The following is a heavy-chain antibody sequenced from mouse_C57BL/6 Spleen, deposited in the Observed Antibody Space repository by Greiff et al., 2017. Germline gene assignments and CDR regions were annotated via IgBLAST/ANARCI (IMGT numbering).Heavy chain of an antibody. J-gene: IGHJ3*01. D-gene: IGHD2-4*01. Sequence: VQLQESGAELVKPGASVKISCKASGYAFSSYWMNWVKQRPGKGLEWIGQIYPGDGDTNYNGKFKGKATLTADKSSSTAYMQLSSLASEDSAVYFCAYDYDGTWFADWGQGTLVTVAA. V-gene: IGHV1-80*01. CDR2: IYPGDGDT. CDR3: AYDYDGTWFAD. CDR1: GYAFSSYW.